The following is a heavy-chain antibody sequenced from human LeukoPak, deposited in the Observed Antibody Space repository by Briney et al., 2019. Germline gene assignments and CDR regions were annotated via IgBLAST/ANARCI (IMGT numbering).Heavy chain of an antibody. J-gene: IGHJ4*02. V-gene: IGHV3-74*01. CDR1: GFTFSSYW. CDR3: ARGGYSYGLYYFDC. CDR2: INSDGSST. Sequence: PGGSLRLSCAASGFTFSSYWMHWVRQAPGKGLVWVSRINSDGSSTSYADSVKGRFTISRDNAKNTLYLQMNSLRAEDTAVYYCARGGYSYGLYYFDCWGQGTLVTVSS. D-gene: IGHD5-18*01.